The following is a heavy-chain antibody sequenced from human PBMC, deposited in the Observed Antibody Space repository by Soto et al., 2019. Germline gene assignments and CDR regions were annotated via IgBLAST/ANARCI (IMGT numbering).Heavy chain of an antibody. D-gene: IGHD3-22*01. CDR3: ARGPQPYYYDSSGYYASFDP. V-gene: IGHV4-31*03. CDR1: GGSISSGGYY. Sequence: PSETLSLTCTVSGGSISSGGYYWSWIRQHPGKGLEWIGYIYYSGSTYYNPSLKSRVTISVDTSKNQFSLKLSSVTAADTAVYYCARGPQPYYYDSSGYYASFDPWGQGTLVTSPQ. J-gene: IGHJ5*02. CDR2: IYYSGST.